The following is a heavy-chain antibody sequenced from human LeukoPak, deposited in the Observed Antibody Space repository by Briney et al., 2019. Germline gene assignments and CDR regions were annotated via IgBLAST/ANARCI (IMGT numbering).Heavy chain of an antibody. J-gene: IGHJ6*04. CDR3: ARVFPITMVRGVLDDYYGMDV. V-gene: IGHV1-18*04. D-gene: IGHD3-10*01. Sequence: ASVKVSCKASGYTFTIYGISWVRQAPGQGLEWMGLISAYNGNTNYAQKLQGRVTMTTDTSTRTAYMELRSLRSDDTAVYYCARVFPITMVRGVLDDYYGMDVWGKGTTVTVSS. CDR2: ISAYNGNT. CDR1: GYTFTIYG.